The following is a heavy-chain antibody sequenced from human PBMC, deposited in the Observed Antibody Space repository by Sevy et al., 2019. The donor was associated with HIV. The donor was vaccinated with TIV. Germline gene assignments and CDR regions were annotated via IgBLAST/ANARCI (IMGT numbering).Heavy chain of an antibody. Sequence: GGSLRLSCAASGFTFSSYAMNWVRQAPGKGLEWVSSITSSRTTIYYADSVKGRFTISRDKAKASVYLQMNSLGDEDTAVYYCARGIASAVLDYWGQGTLVTVSS. V-gene: IGHV3-48*02. J-gene: IGHJ4*02. CDR2: ITSSRTTI. CDR3: ARGIASAVLDY. D-gene: IGHD6-13*01. CDR1: GFTFSSYA.